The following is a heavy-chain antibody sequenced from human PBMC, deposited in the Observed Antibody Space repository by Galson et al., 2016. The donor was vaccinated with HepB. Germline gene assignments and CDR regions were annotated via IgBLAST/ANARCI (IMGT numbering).Heavy chain of an antibody. V-gene: IGHV4-61*01. Sequence: ETLSLTCTVSGGSVSSSSYYWSWIRRPPGKGLEWIGDIYYGGSTTYKFSLKSRVTISVDTSKNQFSLKLSSVTAADTAVYFCASRNFGSGRIDYWGQGTLVTVSS. D-gene: IGHD3-10*01. CDR3: ASRNFGSGRIDY. J-gene: IGHJ4*02. CDR1: GGSVSSSSYY. CDR2: IYYGGST.